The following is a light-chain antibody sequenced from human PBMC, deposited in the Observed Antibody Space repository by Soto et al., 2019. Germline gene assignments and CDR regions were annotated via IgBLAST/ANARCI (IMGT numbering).Light chain of an antibody. CDR3: QQYNSYSRT. CDR1: QGISSY. Sequence: AIRMTQSPSSLSASTGARVTITCRASQGISSYLAWYQQKQGKAPKLLIYAASTLQSGVPSRFSGSGSGTDLTLTISSLQPEDFEAYYGQQYNSYSRTFGQGTKVDIK. CDR2: AAS. J-gene: IGKJ1*01. V-gene: IGKV1-8*01.